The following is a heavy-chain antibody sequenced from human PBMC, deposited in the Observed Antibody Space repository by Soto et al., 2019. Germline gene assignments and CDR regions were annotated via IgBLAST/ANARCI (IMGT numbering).Heavy chain of an antibody. CDR1: GFTFSRYA. D-gene: IGHD6-19*01. V-gene: IGHV3-23*01. Sequence: GSLTLSCAASGFTFSRYAMSWVRQAPGKGLEWVSTISYSITRTYYADSVMGRFTISRDNSKNTLYLQMNSLRAEDTAVYYCTKDLDPGVAVAGSDYWGQGTLVTVSS. CDR3: TKDLDPGVAVAGSDY. CDR2: ISYSITRT. J-gene: IGHJ4*02.